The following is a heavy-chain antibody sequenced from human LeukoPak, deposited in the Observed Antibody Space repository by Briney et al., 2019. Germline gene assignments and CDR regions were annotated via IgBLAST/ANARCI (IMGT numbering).Heavy chain of an antibody. CDR1: GFTFSSYA. CDR2: ISGSGGST. Sequence: GGSLRLSCAASGFTFSSYAMSWVRQAPGKGLEWVSAISGSGGSTYYADSVNGRFTISRDNSKNTLYLQMNSLRAEDTAVYYCAKGTGVRGALGAFDIWGQGTMVTVSS. J-gene: IGHJ3*02. CDR3: AKGTGVRGALGAFDI. V-gene: IGHV3-23*01. D-gene: IGHD3-10*01.